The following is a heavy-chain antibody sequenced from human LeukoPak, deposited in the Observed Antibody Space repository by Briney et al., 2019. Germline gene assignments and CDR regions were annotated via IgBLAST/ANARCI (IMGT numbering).Heavy chain of an antibody. V-gene: IGHV3-30*03. D-gene: IGHD3-22*01. CDR1: GFTFSSYG. J-gene: IGHJ4*02. CDR3: ARVTDDYYDSSGYFDY. Sequence: GGSLRLSCAASGFTFSSYGMHWVRQAPGKGLEWVAVISYDGSNKYYADSVKGRFTISRDNSKNTLYLQMNSLRAEDTAVYYCARVTDDYYDSSGYFDYWGQGTLVTVSS. CDR2: ISYDGSNK.